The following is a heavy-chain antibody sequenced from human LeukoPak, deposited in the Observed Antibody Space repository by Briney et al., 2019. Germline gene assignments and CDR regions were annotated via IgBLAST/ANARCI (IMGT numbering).Heavy chain of an antibody. CDR2: ISKDGSDK. V-gene: IGHV3-30*18. J-gene: IGHJ4*02. CDR1: GFTFISYG. CDR3: AKEYDGY. Sequence: GGSLRLSCAASGFTFISYGIHWVRQAPGKGLEWVAVISKDGSDKKYADSVKGRFIISRDNSKNTLYLQMNSLRAEDTAVYYCAKEYDGYWGQGTLVTVSS. D-gene: IGHD2-8*01.